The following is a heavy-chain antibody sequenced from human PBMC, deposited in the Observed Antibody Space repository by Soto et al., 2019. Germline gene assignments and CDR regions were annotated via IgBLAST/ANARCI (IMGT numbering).Heavy chain of an antibody. Sequence: GGSLRLSCATSGFILSDCAMNWVRQAPGKGLEWVSYISSSSSVIDYADSVKGRFTVSRDNARNSLYLQMNSLRAEDTAVYYCARGNFGSRELSLYSPGYYYYYYMDVWGKGTTVTVSS. CDR2: ISSSSSVI. V-gene: IGHV3-48*01. CDR1: GFILSDCA. J-gene: IGHJ6*03. D-gene: IGHD3-16*02. CDR3: ARGNFGSRELSLYSPGYYYYYYMDV.